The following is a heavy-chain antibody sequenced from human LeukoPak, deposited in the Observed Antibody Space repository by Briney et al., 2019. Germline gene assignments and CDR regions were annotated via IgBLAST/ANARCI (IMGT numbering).Heavy chain of an antibody. J-gene: IGHJ6*03. V-gene: IGHV7-4-1*02. CDR1: GYTFTSYA. Sequence: VSVKVSCKASGYTFTSYAMNWVRQAPGQGLEWMGWSNTNTVNPTYAQDFTGRFVFSLDTSVSTAYLQISSLKAEDTAVYYCAREAPYYYYYMDVWGKGTTVTVSS. CDR2: SNTNTVNP. CDR3: AREAPYYYYYMDV.